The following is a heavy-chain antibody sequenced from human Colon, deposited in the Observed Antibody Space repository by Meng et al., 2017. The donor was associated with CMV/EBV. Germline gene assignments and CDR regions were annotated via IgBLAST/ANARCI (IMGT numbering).Heavy chain of an antibody. V-gene: IGHV4-4*07. CDR3: VRGGYSGTQTGGVQEY. CDR2: ISTNRNT. D-gene: IGHD5-12*01. Sequence: QVRLQGSVPELVKPSETLSLTCTVSGGSISTYYWGWIRQPAGEGLEWLGRISTNRNTDYNPSLNSRATIWLDTSNNQFSLKLTSVTAADTAVYYCVRGGYSGTQTGGVQEYWGQGTLVTVSS. CDR1: GGSISTYY. J-gene: IGHJ4*02.